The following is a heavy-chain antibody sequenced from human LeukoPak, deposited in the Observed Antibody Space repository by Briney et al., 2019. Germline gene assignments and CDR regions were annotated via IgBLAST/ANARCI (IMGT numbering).Heavy chain of an antibody. CDR1: GFTVSSNY. V-gene: IGHV4-34*01. CDR2: INHSGST. J-gene: IGHJ4*02. CDR3: ARSKALGYDFWSGYYIPAFDY. D-gene: IGHD3-3*01. Sequence: GSLRLSCAASGFTVSSNYMSWVRQPPGKGLEWIGEINHSGSTNYNPSLKSRVTISVDTSKNQFSLKLSSVTAADTAVYYCARSKALGYDFWSGYYIPAFDYWGQGTLVTVSS.